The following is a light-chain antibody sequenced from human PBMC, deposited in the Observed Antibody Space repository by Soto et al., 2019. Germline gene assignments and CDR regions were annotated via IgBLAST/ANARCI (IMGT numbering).Light chain of an antibody. J-gene: IGKJ5*01. CDR3: MQGTHWPIT. Sequence: RIQLSLPVTPGGRASISCGSSRGLLHSDGIAYFSWFQQRPGRSPRRLIYKVSNRDSGVPARFSGSGSGTDFALKISRVEAEDVGVYYCMQGTHWPITFGQGTLLEIK. V-gene: IGKV2-30*02. CDR1: RGLLHSDGIAY. CDR2: KVS.